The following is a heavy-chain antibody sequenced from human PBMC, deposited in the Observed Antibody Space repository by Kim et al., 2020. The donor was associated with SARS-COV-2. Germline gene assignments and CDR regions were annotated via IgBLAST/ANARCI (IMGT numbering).Heavy chain of an antibody. D-gene: IGHD5-12*01. CDR3: ARVALDIVATIYYYYGMDV. V-gene: IGHV3-11*06. J-gene: IGHJ6*02. Sequence: GRLTISRDNAKNSLYLQMNSLRAEDAAVYYCARVALDIVATIYYYYGMDVWGQGTTVTVSS.